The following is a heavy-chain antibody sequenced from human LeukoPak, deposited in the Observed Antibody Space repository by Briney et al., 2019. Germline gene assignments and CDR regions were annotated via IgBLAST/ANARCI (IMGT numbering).Heavy chain of an antibody. D-gene: IGHD1-26*01. Sequence: SETLSLTCDVSGGSISNTNWWSWVRQPPGQGLEWIGEVSLAGQTNYNPSLNGRVTMSLDESSNQLSLKLTSVTAADTAIYYCSRESGPFCPFGYWGQGTLVIVSS. V-gene: IGHV4-4*02. CDR3: SRESGPFCPFGY. J-gene: IGHJ4*02. CDR2: VSLAGQT. CDR1: GGSISNTNW.